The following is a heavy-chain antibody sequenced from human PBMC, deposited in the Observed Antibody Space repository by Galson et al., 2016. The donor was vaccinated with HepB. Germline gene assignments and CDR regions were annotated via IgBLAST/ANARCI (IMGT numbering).Heavy chain of an antibody. V-gene: IGHV3-21*01. J-gene: IGHJ4*02. Sequence: SLRLPCAGSGYSFGSYSMNWVRQAPGKGLEWVSSINTGGDSTHYLDSVKGRFTISRDNARNSVYLQMNSLRAEDTAVYYCARDRNLIFYDYWGQGAMGTVSS. CDR2: INTGGDST. CDR1: GYSFGSYS. D-gene: IGHD3/OR15-3a*01. CDR3: ARDRNLIFYDY.